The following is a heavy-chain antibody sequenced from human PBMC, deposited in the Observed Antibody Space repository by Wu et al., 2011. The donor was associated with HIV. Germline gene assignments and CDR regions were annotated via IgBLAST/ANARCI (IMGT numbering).Heavy chain of an antibody. Sequence: SGAEVKKPGASVKVSLQGIWIHFTSYYMHWVRQAPGQGLEWMGIINPSGGSTSCAQKFQGRVTMTRDTSTSTVDMELSSLKSEDTAVYYCARGGGLYCNNSSCYSDTVPWYFDLWGRGTLVTVSS. CDR2: INPSGGST. CDR3: ARGGGLYCNNSSCYSDTVPWYFDL. CDR1: IHFTSYY. J-gene: IGHJ2*01. D-gene: IGHD2-2*01. V-gene: IGHV1-46*01.